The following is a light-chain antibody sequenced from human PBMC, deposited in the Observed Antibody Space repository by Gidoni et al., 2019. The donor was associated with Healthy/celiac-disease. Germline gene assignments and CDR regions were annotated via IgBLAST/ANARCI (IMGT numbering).Light chain of an antibody. CDR3: QSYDSSLSGVV. CDR1: SPNVGAGYD. Sequence: QSVLTQPPSVSGAPGPGVTISCTGSSPNVGAGYDVHWYQQLPGTAPKLLVYGNSNRPSGVPDRFSGSKSGTSASLAITGLQAEDEADYYCQSYDSSLSGVVFGGGTKLTVL. CDR2: GNS. V-gene: IGLV1-40*01. J-gene: IGLJ2*01.